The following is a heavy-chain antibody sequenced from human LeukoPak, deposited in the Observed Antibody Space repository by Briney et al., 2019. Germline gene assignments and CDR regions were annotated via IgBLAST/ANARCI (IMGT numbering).Heavy chain of an antibody. J-gene: IGHJ4*02. V-gene: IGHV4-39*07. D-gene: IGHD6-13*01. Sequence: SETLSLTCTVSGGSITSSSYYWGWIRQPPGKGLEWIGSMHYSGSPYYNPSLKSRVTISVDTSKNHFSLKLSSVTAADTAVYYCARGGYSSSYYYGYFDYWGQGTLVTVSS. CDR2: MHYSGSP. CDR1: GGSITSSSYY. CDR3: ARGGYSSSYYYGYFDY.